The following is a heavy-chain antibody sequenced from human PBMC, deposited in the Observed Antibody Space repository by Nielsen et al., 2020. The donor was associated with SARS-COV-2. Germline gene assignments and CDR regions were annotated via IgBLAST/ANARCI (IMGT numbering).Heavy chain of an antibody. J-gene: IGHJ6*02. V-gene: IGHV1-2*06. Sequence: ASVKVSCKASGYTFTDYYIHWVRQAPGQGLEGMGRINHYSGGTNYAQKFQGTVTMTRDASISTVYMELTSDDTAVYYCARARATIFGLVMSYGMDVWGQGTTVAVSS. CDR1: GYTFTDYY. D-gene: IGHD3/OR15-3a*01. CDR3: ARARATIFGLVMSYGMDV. CDR2: INHYSGGT.